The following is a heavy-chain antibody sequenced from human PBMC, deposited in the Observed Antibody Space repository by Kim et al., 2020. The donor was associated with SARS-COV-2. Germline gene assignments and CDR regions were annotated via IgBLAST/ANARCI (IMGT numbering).Heavy chain of an antibody. CDR3: AKGSSWFGELSDY. CDR1: GFTFSNYA. CDR2: IGGSGSST. J-gene: IGHJ4*02. V-gene: IGHV3-23*01. D-gene: IGHD3-10*01. Sequence: GGSLRLSCAASGFTFSNYAMTWVRQAPGKGLEWVSAIGGSGSSTYDADSVKGRFIISRDNSKNTLYLQMNSLRAEDTAVYYCAKGSSWFGELSDYWGQGTLVTVSS.